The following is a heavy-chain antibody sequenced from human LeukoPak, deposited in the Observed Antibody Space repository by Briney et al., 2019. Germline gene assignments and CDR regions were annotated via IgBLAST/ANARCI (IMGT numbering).Heavy chain of an antibody. J-gene: IGHJ5*02. CDR3: ARARRVSNWFDP. Sequence: ASVKVSCKAPGYTFTSYDINWVRQATGQGLEWMGWINPNSGGTNYAQKFQGRVTMTRDTSISTAYMELSRLRSDDTAVYYCARARRVSNWFDPWGQGTLVTVSS. D-gene: IGHD6-13*01. CDR2: INPNSGGT. V-gene: IGHV1-2*02. CDR1: GYTFTSYD.